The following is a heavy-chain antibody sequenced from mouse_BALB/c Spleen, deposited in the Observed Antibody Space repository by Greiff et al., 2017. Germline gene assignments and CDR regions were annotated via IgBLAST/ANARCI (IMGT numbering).Heavy chain of an antibody. V-gene: IGHV5-17*02. CDR2: ISSGSSTI. CDR1: GFTFSSFG. D-gene: IGHD1-3*01. CDR3: ARLYRGGPMDY. J-gene: IGHJ4*01. Sequence: EVKLVESGGGLVQPGGSRKLSCAASGFTFSSFGMHWVRQAPEKGLEWVAYISSGSSTIYYADTVKGRFTISRDNPKNTLFLQMTSLRSEDTAMYYCARLYRGGPMDYWGQGTSVTVSS.